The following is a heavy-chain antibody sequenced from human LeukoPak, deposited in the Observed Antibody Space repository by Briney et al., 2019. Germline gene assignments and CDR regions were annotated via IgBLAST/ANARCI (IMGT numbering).Heavy chain of an antibody. D-gene: IGHD3-3*01. CDR3: ARGSRLLEWLLMFDS. V-gene: IGHV3-74*01. J-gene: IGHJ4*02. CDR1: GFTFSRHW. CDR2: INSDGSSA. Sequence: GGSLRLSCAASGFTFSRHWMHWVRQVSGKGLVWVSRINSDGSSASYADSAKGRFTISRDNAKNTLYLHMNSLRAEDTAVYYCARGSRLLEWLLMFDSWGQGTLVTVSS.